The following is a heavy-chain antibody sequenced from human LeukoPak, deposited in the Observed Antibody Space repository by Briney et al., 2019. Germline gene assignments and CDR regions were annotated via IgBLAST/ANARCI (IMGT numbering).Heavy chain of an antibody. V-gene: IGHV3-23*01. CDR3: AKGDMIVVVITTLFDY. D-gene: IGHD3-22*01. CDR1: GFTFSSYA. Sequence: PGGSLRLSCAASGFTFSSYAMSWVRQAPGKGLEWVSAISGSGGSTYYADSVKGRFTISRDNSKNTLYLQMNSLRAEDTAVYHCAKGDMIVVVITTLFDYWGQGTLVTVSS. CDR2: ISGSGGST. J-gene: IGHJ4*02.